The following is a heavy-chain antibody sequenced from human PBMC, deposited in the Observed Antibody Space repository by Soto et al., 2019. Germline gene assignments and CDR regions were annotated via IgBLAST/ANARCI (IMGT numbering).Heavy chain of an antibody. J-gene: IGHJ4*02. CDR1: GGSFSGYY. CDR2: INHSGST. CDR3: ARGDSGSYY. Sequence: SETLSLTCAVYGGSFSGYYWSWIRQPPGKGLEWIGEINHSGSTNYNPSLKSRVTISVDTSKNQFSLKLSSVTAADTAVYYCARGDSGSYYWGQGTLVTVSS. D-gene: IGHD1-26*01. V-gene: IGHV4-34*01.